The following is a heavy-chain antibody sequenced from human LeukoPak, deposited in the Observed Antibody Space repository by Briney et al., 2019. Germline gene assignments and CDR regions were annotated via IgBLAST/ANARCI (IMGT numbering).Heavy chain of an antibody. D-gene: IGHD3-22*01. J-gene: IGHJ4*02. CDR1: GFTFSSYA. CDR3: AKVSLYYYDSSGYLDY. CDR2: ISGSGGST. V-gene: IGHV3-23*01. Sequence: GGSLRLSCAASGFTFSSYAMSWVRQAPGKGLEWVSAISGSGGSTYYADSVKGRFTISRDNSKNTLYLQMNSLRAEDTAVYYCAKVSLYYYDSSGYLDYWGQGTLVTVSS.